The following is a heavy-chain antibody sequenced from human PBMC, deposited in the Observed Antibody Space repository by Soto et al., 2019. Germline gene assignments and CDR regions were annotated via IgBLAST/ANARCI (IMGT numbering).Heavy chain of an antibody. CDR3: AKYRRTDAEGYSFDY. Sequence: AASVKVSCKVSGSRFSNYVISWVRQAPGHGLEWLGRIIPIFNSTKYAQSFQGRVTITADKSTSTASLELSSLSAADTAVYFCAKYRRTDAEGYSFDYWGQGALVTVSS. D-gene: IGHD2-15*01. J-gene: IGHJ4*02. CDR2: IIPIFNST. V-gene: IGHV1-69*06. CDR1: GSRFSNYV.